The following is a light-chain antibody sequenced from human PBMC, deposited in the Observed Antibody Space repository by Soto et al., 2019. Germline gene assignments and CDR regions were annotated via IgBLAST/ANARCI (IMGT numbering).Light chain of an antibody. CDR3: SSYTNINTRASV. V-gene: IGLV2-14*01. CDR2: EVT. Sequence: QSVLTQPASVSGSPGESLTISGTGTSGDIGSYNRVSWYQQHPGKAPKLIIYEVTARPSGVSNRSSGSKSGNTPSLTISGLQAEHEAEYSCSSYTNINTRASVFGTGTKVTVL. J-gene: IGLJ1*01. CDR1: SGDIGSYNR.